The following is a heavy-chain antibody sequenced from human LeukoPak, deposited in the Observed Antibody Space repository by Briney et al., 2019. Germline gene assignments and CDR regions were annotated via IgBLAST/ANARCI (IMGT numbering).Heavy chain of an antibody. CDR3: ARDGLPTALTALYYFDY. CDR2: ISGSGSNT. J-gene: IGHJ4*02. V-gene: IGHV3-23*01. CDR1: GFTFSSNA. D-gene: IGHD2-15*01. Sequence: GGSLRLSCAASGFTFSSNAMTWVRQAPGKGLEWVSTISGSGSNTYYADSVKGRFTISRDNSKNTLYLQMNSLRAEDTAVYYCARDGLPTALTALYYFDYWGQGTLVTVSS.